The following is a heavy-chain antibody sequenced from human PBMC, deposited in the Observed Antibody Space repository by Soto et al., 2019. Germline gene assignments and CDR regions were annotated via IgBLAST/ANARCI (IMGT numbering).Heavy chain of an antibody. J-gene: IGHJ6*02. V-gene: IGHV4-59*01. CDR3: ARMVAAPGTNYYYGMEV. CDR2: IYYSGST. CDR1: GGSISNYY. Sequence: SETLSLTCTVSGGSISNYYWTWIRQPPGKGLEWIGYIYYSGSTNYNPSLKSRVTISVDTSKNQFSLKLSSVTAADTAVYYCARMVAAPGTNYYYGMEVWGQGTTVTVSS. D-gene: IGHD6-13*01.